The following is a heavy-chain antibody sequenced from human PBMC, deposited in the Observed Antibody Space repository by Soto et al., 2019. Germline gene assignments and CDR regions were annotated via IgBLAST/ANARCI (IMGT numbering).Heavy chain of an antibody. D-gene: IGHD5-12*01. CDR1: GYTFTSYA. V-gene: IGHV1-3*01. Sequence: ASVKVSCKASGYTFTSYAMHWVRQAPGQRLEWMGWINAGNGNTKYSQKFQGRVTITRDTSASTAYMELSSLRSEDTAVYYCARDRVATKTPDSSFDYWGQGTLVTVSS. CDR3: ARDRVATKTPDSSFDY. J-gene: IGHJ4*02. CDR2: INAGNGNT.